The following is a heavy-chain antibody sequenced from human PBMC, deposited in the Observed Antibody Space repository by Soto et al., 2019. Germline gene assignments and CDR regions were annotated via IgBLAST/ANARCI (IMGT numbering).Heavy chain of an antibody. CDR2: ISYDGSNK. CDR3: AKEGNIVGATGSFDY. CDR1: GFTFSNYW. Sequence: GGSLRLSCAASGFTFSNYWMHWVRQAPGKGLVWVARISYDGSNKIYADSVKGRFTISRDNSKNTLYLQMNSLRAEDTAVYYCAKEGNIVGATGSFDYWGQGTLVTVSS. J-gene: IGHJ4*02. V-gene: IGHV3-30*18. D-gene: IGHD1-26*01.